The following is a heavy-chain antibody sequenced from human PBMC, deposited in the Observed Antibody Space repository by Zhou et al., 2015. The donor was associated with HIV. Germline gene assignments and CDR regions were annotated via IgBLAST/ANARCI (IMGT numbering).Heavy chain of an antibody. CDR3: ARDRGAARPDWRYFDL. CDR2: IIPVFGTA. Sequence: QVQLVQSGAEVKKPGSSVKVSCLASGGTFGYYGISWVRQAPGQGLEWMGGIIPVFGTANYTQRFQGRVSMTADRSTNTAYMEVRSLRYEDTAVYYCARDRGAARPDWRYFDLWGRGTLVTVSS. CDR1: GGTFGYYG. V-gene: IGHV1-69*06. D-gene: IGHD6-6*01. J-gene: IGHJ2*01.